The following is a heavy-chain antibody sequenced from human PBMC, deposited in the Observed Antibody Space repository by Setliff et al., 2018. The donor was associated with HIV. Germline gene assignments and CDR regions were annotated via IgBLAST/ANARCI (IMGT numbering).Heavy chain of an antibody. CDR3: AKDQSAQYCSATGCYELYFYGMDV. V-gene: IGHV3-43*01. CDR1: GFTFDDYT. D-gene: IGHD2-2*01. Sequence: GGSLRLSCAVSGFTFDDYTMHWVRQAPGKGLEWVSLISWDGGSTYYADSVKGRFTISRDNSKNSLYLQMNSLRTDDTALYYCAKDQSAQYCSATGCYELYFYGMDVWGQGTTVTVSS. J-gene: IGHJ6*02. CDR2: ISWDGGST.